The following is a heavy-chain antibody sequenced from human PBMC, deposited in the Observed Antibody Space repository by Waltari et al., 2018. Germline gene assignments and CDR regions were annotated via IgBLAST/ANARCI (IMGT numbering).Heavy chain of an antibody. J-gene: IGHJ5*02. CDR1: GGTFSSYA. V-gene: IGHV1-69*05. CDR2: FIPIFGTA. D-gene: IGHD3-10*01. Sequence: QVQLVQSGAEVKKPGSSVKVSCKASGGTFSSYAISWVRQAPGQGLEWMGGFIPIFGTANYAQKFQGRVTITTDESTSTAYMELSSLRSEDTAVYYCARDAGVGYYGSGSYWDNWFDPWGQGTLVTVSS. CDR3: ARDAGVGYYGSGSYWDNWFDP.